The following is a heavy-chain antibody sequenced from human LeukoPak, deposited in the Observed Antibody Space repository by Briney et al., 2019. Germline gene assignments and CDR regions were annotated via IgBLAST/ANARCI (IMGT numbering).Heavy chain of an antibody. CDR2: IYYSGST. D-gene: IGHD5-18*01. CDR1: GGSISSYY. V-gene: IGHV4-59*01. CDR3: ARGRLQWNY. J-gene: IGHJ4*02. Sequence: PSETLSLACTVSGGSISSYYWSWIRQPPGKGLEWIGYIYYSGSTNYNPSLKSRVTISVDTSKNQFSLKLSSVTAADTAVYYCARGRLQWNYWGQGTLVTVSS.